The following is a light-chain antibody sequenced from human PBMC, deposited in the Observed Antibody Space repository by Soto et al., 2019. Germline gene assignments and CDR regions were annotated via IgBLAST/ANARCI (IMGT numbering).Light chain of an antibody. V-gene: IGKV3-20*01. Sequence: EIVMTQSPATLSVSPGERATLSCRASQSVSSNLAWYQQEAGQAPRLLIYGASNRATGIPDRFSGSGTGTDFTLTISRLEPEDFAVYYCQQYGSSGTFGQGTKVDI. CDR2: GAS. CDR3: QQYGSSGT. CDR1: QSVSSN. J-gene: IGKJ1*01.